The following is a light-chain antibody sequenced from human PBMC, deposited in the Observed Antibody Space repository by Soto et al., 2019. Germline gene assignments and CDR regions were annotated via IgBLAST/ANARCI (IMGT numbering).Light chain of an antibody. CDR2: DVS. CDR3: QQYYSYPRT. Sequence: DIQMTQSPSSLSASVGDRVTITCRASQSISKYLAWYQQKPGKAPGLLIYDVSTLQSGVPSRFSGSGSGTDFTLTISCLQSEDFATYYCQQYYSYPRTFGQGTKVDIK. CDR1: QSISKY. J-gene: IGKJ1*01. V-gene: IGKV1-16*01.